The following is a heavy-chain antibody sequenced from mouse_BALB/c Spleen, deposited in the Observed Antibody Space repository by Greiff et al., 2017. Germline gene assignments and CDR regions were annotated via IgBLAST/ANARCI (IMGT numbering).Heavy chain of an antibody. CDR1: GFTFSSYG. Sequence: EVKVVESGGGLVKPGGSLKLSCAASGFTFSSYGMSWVRQTPDKRLEWVATISSGGSYTYYPDSVKGRFTISRDNAKNTLYLQMSSLKSEDTAMYYCARHDYRYEYYFDYWGQGTTLTVSS. J-gene: IGHJ2*01. D-gene: IGHD2-14*01. CDR3: ARHDYRYEYYFDY. CDR2: ISSGGSYT. V-gene: IGHV5-6*03.